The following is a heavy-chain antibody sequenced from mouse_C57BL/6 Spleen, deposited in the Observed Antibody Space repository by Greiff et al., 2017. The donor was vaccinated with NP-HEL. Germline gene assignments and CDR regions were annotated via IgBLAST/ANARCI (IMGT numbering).Heavy chain of an antibody. CDR3: TTSGYYGNLGY. Sequence: EVKLQESGAELVRPGASVKLSCTASGFNIKDDYMHWVKQRPEQGLEWIGWIDPENGDTEYASKFQGKATITADTSSNTAYLQLSSLTSEDTAVYYCTTSGYYGNLGYWGQGTTLTVSS. D-gene: IGHD2-1*01. J-gene: IGHJ2*01. CDR2: IDPENGDT. CDR1: GFNIKDDY. V-gene: IGHV14-4*01.